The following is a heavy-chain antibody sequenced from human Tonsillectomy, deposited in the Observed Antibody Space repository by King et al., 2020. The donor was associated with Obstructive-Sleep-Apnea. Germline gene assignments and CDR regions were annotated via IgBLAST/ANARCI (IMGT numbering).Heavy chain of an antibody. CDR3: TRDRHKGYDY. CDR1: GGSIGGYC. J-gene: IGHJ4*02. Sequence: VQLQESGPGLVKPSETLSLICTVSGGSIGGYCWSWIRQPPGKGLEWIGYFCYSGDTNYHPSLARRATISVDTSKSQISLKLNSVTAADTAIYYCTRDRHKGYDYWGQGTLVTVSS. CDR2: FCYSGDT. D-gene: IGHD3-22*01. V-gene: IGHV4-59*01.